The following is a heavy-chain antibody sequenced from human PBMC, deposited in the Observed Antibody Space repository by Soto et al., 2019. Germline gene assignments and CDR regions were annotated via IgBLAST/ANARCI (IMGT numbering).Heavy chain of an antibody. CDR3: ASGKAYDYIWGSYPPPIGY. V-gene: IGHV4-31*03. Sequence: TLSLTCTVSGGSISSGGYYWSWIRQHPGKGLEWIGYIYYSGSTYYNPSLKSRVTISVDTSKNQFSLKLSSVTAADTAVYYCASGKAYDYIWGSYPPPIGYWGQGTLVTVSS. CDR1: GGSISSGGYY. CDR2: IYYSGST. D-gene: IGHD3-16*02. J-gene: IGHJ4*02.